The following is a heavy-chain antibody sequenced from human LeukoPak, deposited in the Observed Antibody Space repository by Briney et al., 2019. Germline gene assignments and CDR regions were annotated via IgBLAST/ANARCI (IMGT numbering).Heavy chain of an antibody. V-gene: IGHV3-7*01. J-gene: IGHJ5*02. Sequence: GGSLRLSCAASGFTFSSYWMSWVRQAPGKGLEWVANIKQDGSEKYYVDSVKGRFTISRDNAKNSLYLQMSSLRPEGTAVYYCARDFGVIRRSWGQGTLVSVSS. CDR1: GFTFSSYW. CDR3: ARDFGVIRRS. CDR2: IKQDGSEK. D-gene: IGHD3-3*01.